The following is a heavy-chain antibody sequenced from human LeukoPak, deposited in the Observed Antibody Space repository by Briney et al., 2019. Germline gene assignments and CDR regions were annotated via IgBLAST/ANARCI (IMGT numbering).Heavy chain of an antibody. V-gene: IGHV4-39*01. D-gene: IGHD6-6*01. CDR1: GGSISSSSYY. CDR3: ARGRLIVGARYSSSSNWFDP. J-gene: IGHJ5*02. Sequence: PSETLSLTCTVSGGSISSSSYYWGWIRQPPGKGLEWVGSIYYSGSTYYNPSLKSRVTISVDTSKNQFSLKLSSVTAADTAVYYCARGRLIVGARYSSSSNWFDPWGQGTLVTVSS. CDR2: IYYSGST.